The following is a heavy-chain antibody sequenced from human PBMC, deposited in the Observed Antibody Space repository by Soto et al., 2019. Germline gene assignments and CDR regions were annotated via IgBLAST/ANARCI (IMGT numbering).Heavy chain of an antibody. J-gene: IGHJ6*02. V-gene: IGHV1-18*04. CDR2: ISAYNGNT. Sequence: GASVKVSCKASGYTFTSYGISWVRQAPGQGLEWMGWISAYNGNTNYAQKLQGRVTMTTDTSTSTAYMELRSLRSDDTAVYYCARDGGGIAADGTGYYYGIDVWGQGPNVTVYS. D-gene: IGHD6-13*01. CDR3: ARDGGGIAADGTGYYYGIDV. CDR1: GYTFTSYG.